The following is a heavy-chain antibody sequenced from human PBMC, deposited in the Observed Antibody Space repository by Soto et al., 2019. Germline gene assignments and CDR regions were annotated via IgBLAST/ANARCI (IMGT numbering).Heavy chain of an antibody. CDR2: INHSGST. J-gene: IGHJ5*02. CDR1: GGSFSGYY. V-gene: IGHV4-34*01. Sequence: PSETLSLTCAVYGGSFSGYYWSWIRQPPGKGLEWIGEINHSGSTNYNPSLKSRVTISVDTSKNQFSLKLSSVTAADTAVYYCARYAYFTIFGVPRRYWFDRWGQGTLVTVSS. D-gene: IGHD3-3*01. CDR3: ARYAYFTIFGVPRRYWFDR.